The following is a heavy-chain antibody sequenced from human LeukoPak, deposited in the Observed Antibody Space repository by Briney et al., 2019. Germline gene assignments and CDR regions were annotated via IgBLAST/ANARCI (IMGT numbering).Heavy chain of an antibody. CDR2: IYYSGST. D-gene: IGHD6-13*01. V-gene: IGHV4-59*08. J-gene: IGHJ4*02. CDR1: GGSISSYY. CDR3: ARHDGYSRHFDY. Sequence: SETLSLTCTVSGGSISSYYWSWIRQPPGKGLEWIGYIYYSGSTNYNPSLKSRVTISVDTSKNQFSLKLSSVTAADTAVYYCARHDGYSRHFDYWGQGTLVTVSS.